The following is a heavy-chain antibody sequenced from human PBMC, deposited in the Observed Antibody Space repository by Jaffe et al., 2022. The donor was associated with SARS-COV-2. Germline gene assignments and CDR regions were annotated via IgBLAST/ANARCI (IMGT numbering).Heavy chain of an antibody. CDR3: ARTQFPIALAVY. V-gene: IGHV3-23*01. CDR1: GFTFSHYS. J-gene: IGHJ4*02. Sequence: EVLLLESGGGLVQPGGSLRLSCAASGFTFSHYSMSWARQAPGKGLEWVSTLSGSGSNPYYADAVKGRFTISRDNSENTLYLQMNSLRAEDTAIYYCARTQFPIALAVYWGQGTLVTVSS. CDR2: LSGSGSNP. D-gene: IGHD6-19*01.